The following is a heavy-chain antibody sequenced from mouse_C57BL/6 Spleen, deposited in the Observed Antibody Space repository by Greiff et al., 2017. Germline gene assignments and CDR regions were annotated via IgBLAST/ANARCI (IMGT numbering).Heavy chain of an antibody. J-gene: IGHJ2*01. V-gene: IGHV1-52*01. CDR2: IDPSDSDT. D-gene: IGHD2-5*01. CDR3: ARADSNERGDFDY. CDR1: GYTFTSYW. Sequence: QVQLQQPGAELVRPGSSVKLSCKASGYTFTSYWMHWVKQRPIQGLEWIGNIDPSDSDTHYNEKFKDKATLTVDKSSSTAYMQLSSLTSEDSAVYYCARADSNERGDFDYWGKGTTLTVSS.